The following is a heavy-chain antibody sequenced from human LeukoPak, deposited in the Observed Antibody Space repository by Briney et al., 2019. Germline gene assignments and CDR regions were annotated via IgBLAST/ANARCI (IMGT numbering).Heavy chain of an antibody. J-gene: IGHJ6*02. D-gene: IGHD1-26*01. CDR1: RFTFSDYY. CDR3: ARVVGIVGATTQPYYYGMDV. CDR2: IGKGGDPI. Sequence: GGSLRLSCAASRFTFSDYYMCWIRQAPGKGPEWVSYIGKGGDPIFYADSVKGRFTISRDNAKNSLYLQMSRLRAEDTAVYYCARVVGIVGATTQPYYYGMDVWGQGTTVTVSS. V-gene: IGHV3-11*01.